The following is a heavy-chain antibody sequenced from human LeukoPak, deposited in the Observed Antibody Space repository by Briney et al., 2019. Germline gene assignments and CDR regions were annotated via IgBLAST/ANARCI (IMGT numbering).Heavy chain of an antibody. V-gene: IGHV1-2*04. CDR2: INPNSGGT. J-gene: IGHJ6*02. D-gene: IGHD5-18*01. Sequence: GASVKVSCKGSGYTFTGYYMHWVRQAPGQGLEWMGWINPNSGGTNYAQKFQGWVTMTRDTSISTAYMELSRLRSDDTAVYYCARAREGYSYGYDYYGMDVWGQGTTVTVSS. CDR1: GYTFTGYY. CDR3: ARAREGYSYGYDYYGMDV.